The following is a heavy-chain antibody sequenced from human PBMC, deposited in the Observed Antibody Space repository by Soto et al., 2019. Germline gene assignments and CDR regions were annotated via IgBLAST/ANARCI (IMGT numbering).Heavy chain of an antibody. CDR3: ARSSSDYYYDSSGYYRLDY. Sequence: GASVKVSCKASGGTFSSYAISWVRQAPGQGLEWMGGIIPIFGTANYAQKFQGRVTITADESTSTAYMELSSLRSEDTAVYYCARSSSDYYYDSSGYYRLDYWGQGTLVTVSS. V-gene: IGHV1-69*13. D-gene: IGHD3-22*01. CDR1: GGTFSSYA. J-gene: IGHJ4*02. CDR2: IIPIFGTA.